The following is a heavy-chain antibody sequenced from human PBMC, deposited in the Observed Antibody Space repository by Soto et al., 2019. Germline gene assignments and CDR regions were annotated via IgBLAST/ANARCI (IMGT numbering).Heavy chain of an antibody. V-gene: IGHV1-69*02. J-gene: IGHJ6*02. CDR1: GSTFSSYT. D-gene: IGHD2-21*02. CDR2: IIPVLGVT. CDR3: ARRRYCGVDCYNKCYYGMDV. Sequence: QVQLVQSGAEVRKPGSSVEVSCMASGSTFSSYTVNWVRQAPGQGLEWIGRIIPVLGVTHYARRFQGRVTLPADRSRKVAYMELTSLTSEDTAVYYCARRRYCGVDCYNKCYYGMDVWGQGTTVTVSS.